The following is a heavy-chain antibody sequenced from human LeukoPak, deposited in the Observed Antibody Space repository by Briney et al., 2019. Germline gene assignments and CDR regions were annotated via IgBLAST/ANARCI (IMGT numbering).Heavy chain of an antibody. CDR2: IYHSGST. J-gene: IGHJ4*02. D-gene: IGHD3-3*01. Sequence: TSETLSLTCTVSGGSISSGGYSWSWIRQPPGKGLEWIGYIYHSGSTYYNPSLKSRVTISVDRSKNQFSLKLSSVTAADTAVYYCASTPFWSGYLWDYWGQGTLVTVSS. CDR1: GGSISSGGYS. V-gene: IGHV4-30-2*01. CDR3: ASTPFWSGYLWDY.